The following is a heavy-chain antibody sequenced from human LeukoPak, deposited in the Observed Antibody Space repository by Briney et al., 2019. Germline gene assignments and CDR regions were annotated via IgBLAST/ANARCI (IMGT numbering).Heavy chain of an antibody. J-gene: IGHJ4*02. CDR3: ARDGRAGSLFAY. V-gene: IGHV4-59*01. D-gene: IGHD6-19*01. Sequence: SETLSLTCTVSGGSISGYYWSWIRQPPGKGLEWVGYISYSGSSNYNPSLKSRVTISVDTSKNQFSLKLSSVTAADTAIYYCARDGRAGSLFAYWGQGTLVTVSS. CDR2: ISYSGSS. CDR1: GGSISGYY.